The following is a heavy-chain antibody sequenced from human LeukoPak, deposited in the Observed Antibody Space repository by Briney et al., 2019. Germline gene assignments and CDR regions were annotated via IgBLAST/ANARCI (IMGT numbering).Heavy chain of an antibody. CDR2: ISTYNGHT. D-gene: IGHD2-2*01. V-gene: IGHV1-18*01. Sequence: ASVKLSCKTSGYTFTSYGISWVRQAPGQGLEWVGWISTYNGHTNYAQKFQGRVTMTTDTSTSTAYMDLRSLRSDDTAVYYCARVLRGSPAAPDRDWFDPWGQGTLVTVSS. CDR3: ARVLRGSPAAPDRDWFDP. CDR1: GYTFTSYG. J-gene: IGHJ5*02.